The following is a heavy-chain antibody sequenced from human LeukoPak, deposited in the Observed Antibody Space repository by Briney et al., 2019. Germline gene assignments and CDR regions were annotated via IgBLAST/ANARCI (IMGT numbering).Heavy chain of an antibody. D-gene: IGHD6-13*01. CDR3: ARISSWYRPFDY. CDR2: ISSNGGST. V-gene: IGHV3-64*04. Sequence: GGSLRLSCSASGFTFSSYAMHWVRQAPGKGLEYVSAISSNGGSTYYADSVKGRFTISRDNSKNTLYLQMNSLRAEDTAVYYCARISSWYRPFDYWGQGTLVTVSS. CDR1: GFTFSSYA. J-gene: IGHJ4*02.